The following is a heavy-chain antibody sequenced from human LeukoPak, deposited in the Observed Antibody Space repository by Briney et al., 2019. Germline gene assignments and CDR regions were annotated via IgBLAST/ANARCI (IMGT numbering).Heavy chain of an antibody. D-gene: IGHD3-22*01. CDR3: AREGYYDSSGSQDAFDI. Sequence: GASVKVSCKASGGTFSSYAISWVRQAPGQGLEWMGGIIPIFGTANYAQKFQGRVTITADKSTSTAYMELSSLRSEDTPVYYCAREGYYDSSGSQDAFDIWGQGTMVTVSS. J-gene: IGHJ3*02. CDR1: GGTFSSYA. CDR2: IIPIFGTA. V-gene: IGHV1-69*06.